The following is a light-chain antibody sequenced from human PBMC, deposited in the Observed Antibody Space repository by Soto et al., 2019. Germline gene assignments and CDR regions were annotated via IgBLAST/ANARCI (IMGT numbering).Light chain of an antibody. V-gene: IGLV2-8*01. CDR1: SSDVGRYNY. CDR2: EVT. CDR3: TSYTGSNVV. Sequence: QPVLTQPPSASGSPGQSVTISCTGTSSDVGRYNYVSWYQQHPGKAPKLMIYEVTKRPSGVPDRFSGSKSGNTASLSVSGLQAEDEADYYCTSYTGSNVVFGGGTKLTVL. J-gene: IGLJ2*01.